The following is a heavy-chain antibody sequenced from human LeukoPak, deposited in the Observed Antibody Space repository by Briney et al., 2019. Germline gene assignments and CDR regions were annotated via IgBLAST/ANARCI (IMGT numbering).Heavy chain of an antibody. D-gene: IGHD5-18*01. CDR3: ASLPEYSYGYFPP. Sequence: PGGSLRLSCAASGFTFSSYAMSWVRQAPGKGLEWVSSISSSSSYIYYADSVKGRFTISRDNAKNSLYLQMNSLRAEDTAVYYCASLPEYSYGYFPPWGQGTMVTVSS. V-gene: IGHV3-21*01. J-gene: IGHJ3*01. CDR2: ISSSSSYI. CDR1: GFTFSSYA.